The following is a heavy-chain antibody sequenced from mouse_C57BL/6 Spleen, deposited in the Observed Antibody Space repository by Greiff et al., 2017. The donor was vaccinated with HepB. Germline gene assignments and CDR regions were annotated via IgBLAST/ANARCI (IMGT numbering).Heavy chain of an antibody. CDR2: ISGGGGNT. D-gene: IGHD1-1*01. CDR3: ARFLRGYAMDY. J-gene: IGHJ4*01. V-gene: IGHV5-9*01. Sequence: DVQLVESGGGLVKPGGSLKLSCAASGFTFSSYTMSWVRQTPEKRLEWVATISGGGGNTYYPDSVKGRFTISRDNAKNTLYLQMSSLRSEDTALYYCARFLRGYAMDYWGQGTSVTVSS. CDR1: GFTFSSYT.